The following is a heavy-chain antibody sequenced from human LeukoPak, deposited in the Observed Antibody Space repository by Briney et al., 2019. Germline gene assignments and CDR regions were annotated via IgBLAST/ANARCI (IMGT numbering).Heavy chain of an antibody. D-gene: IGHD3-10*01. CDR2: IYSSGST. J-gene: IGHJ5*02. V-gene: IGHV4-4*07. CDR1: GGSISGYH. Sequence: SETLSLTCTVSGGSISGYHWSWIRQSAGKGLEWIGRIYSSGSTDYNPSLKSRVTMSVDTSKNQFSLKLSSVTAADTAVYYCARAYHYGSGGFDPWGQGTLVTASS. CDR3: ARAYHYGSGGFDP.